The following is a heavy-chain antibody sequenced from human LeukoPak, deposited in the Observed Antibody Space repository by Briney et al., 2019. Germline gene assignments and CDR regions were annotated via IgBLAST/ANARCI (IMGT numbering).Heavy chain of an antibody. D-gene: IGHD3-22*01. CDR1: GFTFSSYA. Sequence: GGSLRLSCAASGFTFSSYAMSWVRQAPGTGLEWVSGITGSGGSTYYADSVKGRFTISRDNSKNTVYLQMNSLRAEDTAVYYCARDLSLIALTDWGQGTLVTVSS. CDR2: ITGSGGST. V-gene: IGHV3-23*01. J-gene: IGHJ4*02. CDR3: ARDLSLIALTD.